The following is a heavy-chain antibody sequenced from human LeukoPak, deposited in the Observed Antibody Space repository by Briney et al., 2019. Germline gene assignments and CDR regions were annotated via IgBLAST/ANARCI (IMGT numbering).Heavy chain of an antibody. CDR3: TNDFDN. Sequence: GGSLRLSCAASGFTFTTYAMSWVRQAPGGGLEWVSISSDSGGTIYYADSVKGRFTISRDNSKNTLYLQMNSLRVDDTAVYYCTNDFDNWGQGTLVTVSS. CDR1: GFTFTTYA. J-gene: IGHJ4*02. V-gene: IGHV3-23*01. CDR2: SSDSGGTI.